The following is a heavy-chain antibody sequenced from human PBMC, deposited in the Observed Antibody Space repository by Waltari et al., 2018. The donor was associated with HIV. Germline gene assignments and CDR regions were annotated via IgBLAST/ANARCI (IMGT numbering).Heavy chain of an antibody. V-gene: IGHV3-23*01. CDR2: LRGSCGAT. CDR3: AKDGIYRIAVGFLSS. Sequence: EVALFESGGGLVQPGGSLCLSCSASGFPFRDHATTWVRQSPGKWLEWISSLRGSCGATYYADSVKGRFTISRDNSKNTVFLQMDSLRADDTAVYFCAKDGIYRIAVGFLSSWGQGTLVTVSS. D-gene: IGHD6-19*01. J-gene: IGHJ5*02. CDR1: GFPFRDHA.